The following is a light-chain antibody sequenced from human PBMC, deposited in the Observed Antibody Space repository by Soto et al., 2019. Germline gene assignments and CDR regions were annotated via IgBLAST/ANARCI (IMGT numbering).Light chain of an antibody. CDR1: QSVSNNY. Sequence: EIVLTQSPGTLSLSPGERATLSCMASQSVSNNYLAWYQQKPGQAPRLLIYGASNRATGIPDRFSGSGSGTDFTLTTSRLEPADFAVYYCQQYGSSGTFGQGTKVDI. CDR3: QQYGSSGT. V-gene: IGKV3-20*01. CDR2: GAS. J-gene: IGKJ1*01.